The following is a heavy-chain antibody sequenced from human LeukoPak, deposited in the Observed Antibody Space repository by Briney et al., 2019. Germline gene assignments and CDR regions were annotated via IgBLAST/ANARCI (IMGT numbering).Heavy chain of an antibody. Sequence: SETLSLTCTVSTGSISGYYWSWTRQPPGKGLEWIGYIYSSGSTSYNPSLRSRVTMSVDTSKNQFSLILKSVTAADTAVYYCARSPPEYSSSSEVGWFDPWGQGTLVTVSS. CDR3: ARSPPEYSSSSEVGWFDP. V-gene: IGHV4-4*09. D-gene: IGHD6-6*01. CDR1: TGSISGYY. CDR2: IYSSGST. J-gene: IGHJ5*02.